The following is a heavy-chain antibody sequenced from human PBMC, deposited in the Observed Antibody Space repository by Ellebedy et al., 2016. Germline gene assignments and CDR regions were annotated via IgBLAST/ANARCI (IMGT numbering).Heavy chain of an antibody. J-gene: IGHJ5*02. CDR1: GFTFSSYA. V-gene: IGHV3-23*01. D-gene: IGHD3-10*01. Sequence: GGSLRLXXAASGFTFSSYAMSWVRQAPGKGLEWVSAISGSGGSTYYADSVKGRFTISRDNSKNTLYLQMNSLRAEDTAVYYCAKDLLGYYGSGSTNWFDPWGQGTLVTVSS. CDR2: ISGSGGST. CDR3: AKDLLGYYGSGSTNWFDP.